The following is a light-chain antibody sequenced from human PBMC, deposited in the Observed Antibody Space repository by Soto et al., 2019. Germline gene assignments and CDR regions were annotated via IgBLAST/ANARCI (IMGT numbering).Light chain of an antibody. Sequence: DIQMTQTASSLSASVGGTVTITCRASQSISVHLNWYQQKPGKVPKLLIYAASNLQSGVPSSFSGSGSETDFALTISSLQPEDFATYYCQQSYITPYTFGQGTKLQIK. CDR1: QSISVH. CDR2: AAS. CDR3: QQSYITPYT. J-gene: IGKJ2*01. V-gene: IGKV1-39*01.